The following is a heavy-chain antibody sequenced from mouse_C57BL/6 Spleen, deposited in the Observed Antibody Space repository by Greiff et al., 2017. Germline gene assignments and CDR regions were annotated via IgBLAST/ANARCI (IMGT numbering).Heavy chain of an antibody. V-gene: IGHV1-4*01. CDR1: GYTFTSYT. J-gene: IGHJ1*03. Sequence: QVQLKESGAELARPGASVKMSCKASGYTFTSYTMHWVKQRPGKGLEWIGNISPSSGYTKYNQKFKDKATLTADKSSSTAYMQLSSLTSEDSAVYYCARGGGDWYFDVWGTGTTVTVSS. CDR3: ARGGGDWYFDV. CDR2: ISPSSGYT.